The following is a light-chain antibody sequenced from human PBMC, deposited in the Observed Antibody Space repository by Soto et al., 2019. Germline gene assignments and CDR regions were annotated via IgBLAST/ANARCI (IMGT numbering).Light chain of an antibody. Sequence: QSALTQPASVSGSLGQSITISCTGTSSDVGVYDYVSWYQQHPGKAPKLVIYEVTNRPSGVSNRFSGSKSGNTASLTISGLQAEDEADYYCSSYTSISTYDFGTGTKLTVL. CDR1: SSDVGVYDY. CDR2: EVT. CDR3: SSYTSISTYD. J-gene: IGLJ1*01. V-gene: IGLV2-14*01.